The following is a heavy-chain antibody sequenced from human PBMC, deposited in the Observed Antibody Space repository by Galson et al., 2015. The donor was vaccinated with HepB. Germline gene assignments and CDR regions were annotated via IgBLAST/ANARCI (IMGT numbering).Heavy chain of an antibody. J-gene: IGHJ3*02. CDR2: IYSGGST. D-gene: IGHD3-22*01. V-gene: IGHV3-66*01. Sequence: SLRLSCAASGFTVSSNYMSCVRQAPGKGLEWVSVIYSGGSTYYADSVKGRFTISRDNSKNTLYLQRNSLIAEDTAVYYCARDGYYYDSSGYQAFDIWGQGTMVTVSS. CDR3: ARDGYYYDSSGYQAFDI. CDR1: GFTVSSNY.